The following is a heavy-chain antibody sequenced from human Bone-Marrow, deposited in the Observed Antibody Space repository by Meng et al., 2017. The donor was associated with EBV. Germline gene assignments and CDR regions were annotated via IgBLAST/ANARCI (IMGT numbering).Heavy chain of an antibody. CDR1: GYTFTSYG. J-gene: IGHJ4*02. Sequence: QVQLVQSGAEVKKPGASVKVSCQASGYTFTSYGISWVRQAPGQGLEWMGWISAYNGNTNYAQKLQGRVTMTTDTSTSTAYMELRSLRSDDTAVYYCARFLDYDSSGYYYGSFDYWGQGTLVTVSS. D-gene: IGHD3-22*01. CDR2: ISAYNGNT. CDR3: ARFLDYDSSGYYYGSFDY. V-gene: IGHV1-18*01.